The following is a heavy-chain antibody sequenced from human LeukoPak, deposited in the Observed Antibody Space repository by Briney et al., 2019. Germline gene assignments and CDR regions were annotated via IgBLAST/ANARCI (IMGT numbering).Heavy chain of an antibody. J-gene: IGHJ5*02. CDR3: AREATPSGSPNCFDP. V-gene: IGHV1-2*02. Sequence: ASVKVSRQASGYTSTGYYMHWVRQAPGQGLEWMGWINPDSGGTNYAQNFQGRVTMTRDTSFSTAYMELSRLRSDDTAVYYCAREATPSGSPNCFDPWGRGTLDSVSS. CDR1: GYTSTGYY. D-gene: IGHD6-13*01. CDR2: INPDSGGT.